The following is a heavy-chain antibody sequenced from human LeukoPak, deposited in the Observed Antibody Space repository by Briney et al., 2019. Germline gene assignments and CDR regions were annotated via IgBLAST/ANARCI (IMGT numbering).Heavy chain of an antibody. CDR2: ISGSGGST. CDR3: AKVFGIAAAAWGYFDY. J-gene: IGHJ4*02. Sequence: GGSLRLSCAASGFTFSSYAMSWVRQAPGKGLEWVSAISGSGGSTYYADSVKGRFTISRDNSKNTLYLQMNSLRAEDTAVYYCAKVFGIAAAAWGYFDYWGQGTLVTVPS. V-gene: IGHV3-23*01. CDR1: GFTFSSYA. D-gene: IGHD6-13*01.